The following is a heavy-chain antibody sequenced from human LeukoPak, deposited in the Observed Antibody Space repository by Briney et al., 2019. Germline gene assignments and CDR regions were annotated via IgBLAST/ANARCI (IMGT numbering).Heavy chain of an antibody. J-gene: IGHJ4*02. CDR1: GGSISRGSYY. V-gene: IGHV4-61*02. CDR3: ARDGPNWGLL. D-gene: IGHD7-27*01. CDR2: IYTSGST. Sequence: NPSETLSLTCTVSGGSISRGSYYWSWIRQPAGKGLEWIGRIYTSGSTNYNPSLKSRVTISVDTSKNQFSLKLSSVTAADTAVYYCARDGPNWGLLWGQGTLVTVSS.